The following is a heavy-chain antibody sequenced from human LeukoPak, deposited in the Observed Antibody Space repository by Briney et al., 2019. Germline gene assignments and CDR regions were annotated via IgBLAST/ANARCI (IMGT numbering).Heavy chain of an antibody. D-gene: IGHD3-10*01. CDR2: ISGSGGNT. Sequence: GGSLRLSCAASEFTFSSYAMTWVRQAPGKGLEWVSAISGSGGNTYYADSVKGRFTISRDNSKNRVYLQMNSLRAEDTAVYCCAKDLHYGSADYWGQGTLVTVSS. CDR1: EFTFSSYA. J-gene: IGHJ4*02. V-gene: IGHV3-23*01. CDR3: AKDLHYGSADY.